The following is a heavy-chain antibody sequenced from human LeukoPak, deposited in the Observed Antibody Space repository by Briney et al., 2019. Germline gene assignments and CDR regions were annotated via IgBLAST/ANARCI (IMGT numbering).Heavy chain of an antibody. V-gene: IGHV3-23*01. CDR3: AKAMRVYSSSWYYFDY. CDR1: GFTFSSYA. Sequence: GGSLRLSCVASGFTFSSYAMSWVRQAPGKGLEWVSAISGSGGSTYYADSVKGRFTISRDNSKNTLYLQMNSLRAEDTAVYYCAKAMRVYSSSWYYFDYWGQGTLVTVSS. D-gene: IGHD6-13*01. J-gene: IGHJ4*02. CDR2: ISGSGGST.